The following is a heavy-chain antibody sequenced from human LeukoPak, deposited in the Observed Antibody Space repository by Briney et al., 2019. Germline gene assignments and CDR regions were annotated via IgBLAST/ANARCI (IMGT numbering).Heavy chain of an antibody. CDR2: ISDSGNNI. V-gene: IGHV3-23*01. Sequence: PGGSLRLSCAASGFTFSNYAMSWVRQAPGKGLEWVSIISDSGNNIYSADAVKDRFAISRDNSKNMFYLQMNSLRVEDTAIYYCARLPTFYYDSSHYHYDYWGQGTLVTVSS. J-gene: IGHJ4*02. D-gene: IGHD3-22*01. CDR3: ARLPTFYYDSSHYHYDY. CDR1: GFTFSNYA.